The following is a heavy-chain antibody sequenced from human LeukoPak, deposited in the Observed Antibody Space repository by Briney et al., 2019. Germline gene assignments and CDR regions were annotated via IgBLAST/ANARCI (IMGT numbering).Heavy chain of an antibody. CDR2: INHSGST. Sequence: PSETLSLTCAVYGGSFGGYYWSWIRQPPGKGLEWIGEINHSGSTNYNPSLKSRVTISVDTSKNQFSLKLSSVTAADTAVYYCARPVPSRLGWFDPWGQGTLVTVSS. V-gene: IGHV4-34*01. CDR3: ARPVPSRLGWFDP. CDR1: GGSFGGYY. J-gene: IGHJ5*02. D-gene: IGHD1-1*01.